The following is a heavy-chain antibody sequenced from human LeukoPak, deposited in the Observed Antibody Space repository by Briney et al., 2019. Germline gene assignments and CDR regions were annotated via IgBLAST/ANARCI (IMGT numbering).Heavy chain of an antibody. CDR3: ATNGRGGSNFDY. Sequence: GGSLRLSCAASGLTFSSYAMSWVRQAPGKGLEWVSAISGSGGSTYYADSVKGRFTISRDNSKNTLYLQMNRLRAEDTAVYYCATNGRGGSNFDYWGQGTLVTVSS. CDR2: ISGSGGST. J-gene: IGHJ4*02. V-gene: IGHV3-23*01. CDR1: GLTFSSYA. D-gene: IGHD2-15*01.